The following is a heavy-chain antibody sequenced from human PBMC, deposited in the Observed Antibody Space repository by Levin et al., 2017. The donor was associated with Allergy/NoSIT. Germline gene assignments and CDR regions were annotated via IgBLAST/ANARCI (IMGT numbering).Heavy chain of an antibody. CDR3: ARPRGGFYGSGSFDS. CDR2: IIPAFAST. J-gene: IGHJ4*02. CDR1: GGTLRNYP. V-gene: IGHV1-69*13. D-gene: IGHD3-10*01. Sequence: VASVKVSCKAFGGTLRNYPISWVRQAPGQGLEWMGGIIPAFASTNYAQKFQGRVTITADESTRTAYMELRSLRSEDTAVYFCARPRGGFYGSGSFDSWGQGTLVTASS.